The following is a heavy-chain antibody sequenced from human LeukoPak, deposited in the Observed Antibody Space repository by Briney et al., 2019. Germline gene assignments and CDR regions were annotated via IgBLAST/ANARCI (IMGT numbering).Heavy chain of an antibody. J-gene: IGHJ4*02. D-gene: IGHD3-10*01. CDR1: GFTFSSYS. Sequence: GGSLRLSCAASGFTFSSYSMNWVRQAPGKGLEWVSSISSSSSYIYYADSVKGRFTISRDNAKSSLYLQMNSLRAEDTAVYYCASPEAGWYYYGSGSYFIASWGQGTLVTVSS. CDR3: ASPEAGWYYYGSGSYFIAS. V-gene: IGHV3-21*01. CDR2: ISSSSSYI.